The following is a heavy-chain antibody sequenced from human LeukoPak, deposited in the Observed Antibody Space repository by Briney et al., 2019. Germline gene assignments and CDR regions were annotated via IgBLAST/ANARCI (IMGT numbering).Heavy chain of an antibody. CDR1: GGSISSYY. Sequence: SETLSLTCTVSGGSISSYYWSWIRQPPGKGLEWIGYIYNSGNTNYNPSLKSRVTISVDTPKNQFSLKLSSVTAADTAVYYCARGRYCSSTSCYGFRFGWFDPWGQGTLVTVSS. CDR3: ARGRYCSSTSCYGFRFGWFDP. V-gene: IGHV4-59*12. J-gene: IGHJ5*02. D-gene: IGHD2-2*01. CDR2: IYNSGNT.